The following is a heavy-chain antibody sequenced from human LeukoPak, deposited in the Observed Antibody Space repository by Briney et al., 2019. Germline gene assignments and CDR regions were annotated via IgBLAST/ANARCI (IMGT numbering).Heavy chain of an antibody. CDR1: GFTFDDYG. Sequence: TGGSLRLSCAASGFTFDDYGLSWVRQAPGKGLEWVSTINWNGGSTGYADSVKGRFTISRDNAKNSLYLQMNSLRAEDTALYYCAKDIRALAVAVDYWGQGTLVTVSS. J-gene: IGHJ4*02. CDR3: AKDIRALAVAVDY. V-gene: IGHV3-20*04. D-gene: IGHD6-19*01. CDR2: INWNGGST.